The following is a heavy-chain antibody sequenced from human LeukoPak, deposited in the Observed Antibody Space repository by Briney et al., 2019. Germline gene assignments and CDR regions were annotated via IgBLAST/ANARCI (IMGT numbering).Heavy chain of an antibody. CDR2: IYYSGST. CDR1: GGSISSYY. D-gene: IGHD1-26*01. J-gene: IGHJ4*02. CDR3: ARGKVGATYFDY. Sequence: SETLSLTCTVSGGSISSYYWSWIRQPPGKGLEWIGYIYYSGSTNYNPSLKSRVTISVDTSKNQFSLKLSSVTAADTAVYYCARGKVGATYFDYWGQGTLVTVSS. V-gene: IGHV4-59*01.